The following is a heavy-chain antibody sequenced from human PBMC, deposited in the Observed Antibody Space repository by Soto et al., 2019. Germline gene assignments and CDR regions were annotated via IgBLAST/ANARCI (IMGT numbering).Heavy chain of an antibody. CDR1: GSSVRSYH. J-gene: IGHJ5*02. Sequence: PXETLSLTCAVSGSSVRSYHWSWIRQAAGKGLDWIGRVQMSGTTNYNPSLKTRVTMSLDTSKNEVSLRMTSVTAADTAVYFCAKDRPTMRWSDPWGQGILVTVSS. D-gene: IGHD1-1*01. CDR3: AKDRPTMRWSDP. V-gene: IGHV4-4*07. CDR2: VQMSGTT.